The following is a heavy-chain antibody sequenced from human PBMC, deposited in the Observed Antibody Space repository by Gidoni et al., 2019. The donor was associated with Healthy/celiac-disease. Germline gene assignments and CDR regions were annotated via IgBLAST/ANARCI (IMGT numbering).Heavy chain of an antibody. Sequence: QVQLQQWGAGLLKPSETLSLTSAVHGVSFHGYYWSWIRQPPGKGLEWIGEINHSGSTNYNPSLKSRVTISVDTSKNQFSLKLSSVTAADTAVYYCARGQRLRVSGRNFLDYWGQGTLVTVSS. V-gene: IGHV4-34*01. CDR1: GVSFHGYY. CDR3: ARGQRLRVSGRNFLDY. CDR2: INHSGST. J-gene: IGHJ4*02. D-gene: IGHD1-1*01.